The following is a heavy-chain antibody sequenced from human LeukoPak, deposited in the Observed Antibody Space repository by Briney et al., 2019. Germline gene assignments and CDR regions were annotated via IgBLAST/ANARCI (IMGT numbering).Heavy chain of an antibody. CDR2: ISYDGSNK. J-gene: IGHJ6*03. V-gene: IGHV3-30*04. Sequence: GGSLRLSCAASGITFSSYAMHWVRQAPGKGLEWVAVISYDGSNKYYADSVKGRFTISRDNSKNTLYLQMNSLRAEDTAVYYCAKDPYDFWGYMDVWGKGTTVTISS. CDR3: AKDPYDFWGYMDV. CDR1: GITFSSYA. D-gene: IGHD3-3*01.